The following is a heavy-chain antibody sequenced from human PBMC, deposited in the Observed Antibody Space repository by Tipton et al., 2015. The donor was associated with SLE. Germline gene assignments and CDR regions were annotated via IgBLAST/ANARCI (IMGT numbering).Heavy chain of an antibody. D-gene: IGHD2-15*01. CDR2: ISSSSSTI. V-gene: IGHV3-48*01. CDR3: AKDLARSCNY. CDR1: GFTFSSYS. J-gene: IGHJ4*02. Sequence: SLRLSCAASGFTFSSYSMNWVRQAPGKGLEWVSYISSSSSTIYYADSVKGRFTISRDNSKNTLYLQMNSLRAEDTAVYYCAKDLARSCNYWGQGTLVTVSS.